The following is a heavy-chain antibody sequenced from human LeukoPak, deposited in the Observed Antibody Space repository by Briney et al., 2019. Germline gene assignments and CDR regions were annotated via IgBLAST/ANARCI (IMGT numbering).Heavy chain of an antibody. CDR3: ATEPYCSSTSCYLPIDY. V-gene: IGHV3-48*01. Sequence: GGSLRLSCAASGFTFSSYSMNWVRQAPGKRLEWVSYISSSSSTIYYADSVKGRFTISRDNAKNSLYLQMNSLRAEDTAVYYCATEPYCSSTSCYLPIDYWGQGTLVTVSS. D-gene: IGHD2-2*01. J-gene: IGHJ4*02. CDR2: ISSSSSTI. CDR1: GFTFSSYS.